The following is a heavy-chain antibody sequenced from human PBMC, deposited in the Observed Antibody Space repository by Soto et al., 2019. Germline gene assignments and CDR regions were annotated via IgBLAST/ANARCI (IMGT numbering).Heavy chain of an antibody. CDR1: GYSFTSYD. J-gene: IGHJ5*01. Sequence: ASVKVSCKASGYSFTSYDINWVRQAPGQGLEWMGWMNPNSDDTGYAQKFHGRVTMTRDTSINTAYMELSSLASEDTAVYYCARGAPYYYVSGRGGWFDSWGQGTLVTVSS. CDR3: ARGAPYYYVSGRGGWFDS. D-gene: IGHD3-10*01. CDR2: MNPNSDDT. V-gene: IGHV1-8*01.